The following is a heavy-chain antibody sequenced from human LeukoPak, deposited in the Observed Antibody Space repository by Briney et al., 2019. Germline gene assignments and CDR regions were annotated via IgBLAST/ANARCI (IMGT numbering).Heavy chain of an antibody. Sequence: PGGSLRLSCAASGFTFSSYWMHWVRQAPGKGLVWVSRINSDGSTTSYADSVKGRFTISRDNAKNTLYLHMNSLSAEDTAVYYCARDLSWGSYTSWGQGTLVTVSS. D-gene: IGHD3-16*01. CDR1: GFTFSSYW. J-gene: IGHJ4*02. CDR2: INSDGSTT. V-gene: IGHV3-74*01. CDR3: ARDLSWGSYTS.